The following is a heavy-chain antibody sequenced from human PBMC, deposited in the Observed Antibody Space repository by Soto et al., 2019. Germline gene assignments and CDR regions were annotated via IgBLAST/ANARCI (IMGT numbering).Heavy chain of an antibody. Sequence: GGSLRLSCAASGFTFSSYSMNWVRQAPGKGLEWVSSISSSSSYIYYADSVKGRFTISRDNAKNSLYLQMNSLRAEDTAVYYCARATKEYSSSWYDYWGQGTLVTVSS. CDR1: GFTFSSYS. CDR3: ARATKEYSSSWYDY. CDR2: ISSSSSYI. V-gene: IGHV3-21*01. J-gene: IGHJ4*02. D-gene: IGHD6-13*01.